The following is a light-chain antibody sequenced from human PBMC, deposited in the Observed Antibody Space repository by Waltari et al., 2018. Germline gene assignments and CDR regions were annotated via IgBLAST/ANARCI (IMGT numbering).Light chain of an antibody. CDR1: QSVLYSSNNKNY. J-gene: IGKJ4*01. Sequence: DIVMTQSADSLAVSLGERATINCQSSQSVLYSSNNKNYLPWYQQKPGQPPKLLIYWASTRESGVPDRFTGSGSGTDFTLTISSLQAEDVAVYYCQQYYSIPLTFGGGTTVEIK. CDR2: WAS. CDR3: QQYYSIPLT. V-gene: IGKV4-1*01.